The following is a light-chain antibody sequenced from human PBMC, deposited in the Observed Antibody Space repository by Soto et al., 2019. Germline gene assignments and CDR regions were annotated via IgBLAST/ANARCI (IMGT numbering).Light chain of an antibody. CDR3: SSYAGSNNLV. Sequence: QSALTQPASVSGSPGQSITISCTGTSSDVGDYNYVSWYQQHPGKAPKLMIYEVTKRPSGVPDRFSGSKSGNTASLTVSGLQAEDEGDYYCSSYAGSNNLVFGGGTNSPS. V-gene: IGLV2-8*01. CDR1: SSDVGDYNY. J-gene: IGLJ3*02. CDR2: EVT.